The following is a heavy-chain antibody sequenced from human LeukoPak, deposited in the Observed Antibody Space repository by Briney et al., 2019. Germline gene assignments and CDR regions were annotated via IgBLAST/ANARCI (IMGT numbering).Heavy chain of an antibody. CDR2: INAGNGNT. V-gene: IGHV1-3*01. D-gene: IGHD2-2*02. CDR1: GYTFTSHA. CDR3: ARDYCSSTSCYRKGHNWFDP. Sequence: ASVKVSCKASGYTFTSHAMHWVRQAPGQRLEWMGWINAGNGNTKYSQKFQGRVTITRDTSASTAYMELSSLRSEDTAVYYCARDYCSSTSCYRKGHNWFDPWGQGTLVTVSS. J-gene: IGHJ5*02.